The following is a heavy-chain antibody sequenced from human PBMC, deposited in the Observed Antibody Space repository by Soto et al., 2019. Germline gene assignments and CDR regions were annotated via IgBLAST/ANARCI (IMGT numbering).Heavy chain of an antibody. Sequence: SETLSLTCTVSGGSISSYYWSWIRQPAGKGLEWIGRIYTSGSTNYNPSLKGRVTMSVDTSKNQFSLKLSSVTAADTAVYYCARESVVVVAAPNLYFDYWGQGTLVTVSS. CDR1: GGSISSYY. CDR2: IYTSGST. CDR3: ARESVVVVAAPNLYFDY. V-gene: IGHV4-4*07. J-gene: IGHJ4*02. D-gene: IGHD2-15*01.